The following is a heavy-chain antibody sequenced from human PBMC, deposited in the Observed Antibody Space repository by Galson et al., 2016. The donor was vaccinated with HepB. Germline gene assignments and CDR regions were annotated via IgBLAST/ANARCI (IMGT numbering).Heavy chain of an antibody. D-gene: IGHD2-21*01. V-gene: IGHV4-4*02. CDR3: ARDGIALFVFEI. CDR2: ISQSGNT. Sequence: SETLSLTCDVSGASISSNEWWSWVRQPPGKGXEWIGEISQSGNTNYNPSLKSRVTISADKSQNQLSLRLTSVTAADTAVYYCARDGIALFVFEIWGQGTMVTVSS. CDR1: GASISSNEW. J-gene: IGHJ3*02.